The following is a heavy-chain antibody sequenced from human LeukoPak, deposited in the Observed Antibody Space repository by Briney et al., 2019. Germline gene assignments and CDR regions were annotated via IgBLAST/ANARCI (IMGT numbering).Heavy chain of an antibody. CDR1: GGSISSGGYY. J-gene: IGHJ4*02. Sequence: SETLSLTCTVSGGSISSGGYYWSWIRQHPGKGLEWIGYIYYSGSTYYNPSLKSRVTISVDTSKSQFSLKLSSVTAADTAVYYCARTYYDILTGYYRGYYFDYWGQGTLVTVSS. V-gene: IGHV4-31*03. CDR2: IYYSGST. CDR3: ARTYYDILTGYYRGYYFDY. D-gene: IGHD3-9*01.